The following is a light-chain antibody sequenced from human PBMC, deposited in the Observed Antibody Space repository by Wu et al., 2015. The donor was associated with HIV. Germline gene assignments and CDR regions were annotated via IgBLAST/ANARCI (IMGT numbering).Light chain of an antibody. CDR2: GAS. V-gene: IGKV3-20*01. Sequence: EIVLTQSPGTLSLSPGERATLSCRASQSVSSSYLAWYQQKPGQAPRLLIYGASGRATGIPDRFSGSGSGTDFTLTISRLEPEDFAVYYCQQYGSSPQSFGQGTKLGIK. J-gene: IGKJ2*03. CDR3: QQYGSSPQS. CDR1: QSVSSSY.